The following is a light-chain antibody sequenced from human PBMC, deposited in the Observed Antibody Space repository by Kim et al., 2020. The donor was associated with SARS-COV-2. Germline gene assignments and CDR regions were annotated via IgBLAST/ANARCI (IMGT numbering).Light chain of an antibody. CDR1: NIGSKS. CDR3: REWDSSSDHRV. Sequence: SYELTQPPSVSVAPGKTARITCGGNNIGSKSVHWYQQKPGQAPVLVIYYDSDRPSGIPERFSGSNSGNTATLTISRVEAGDEADYYCREWDSSSDHRVFG. CDR2: YDS. V-gene: IGLV3-21*04. J-gene: IGLJ3*02.